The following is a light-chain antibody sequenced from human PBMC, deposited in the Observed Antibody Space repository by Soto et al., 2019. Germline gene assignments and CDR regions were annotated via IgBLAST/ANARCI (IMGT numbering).Light chain of an antibody. Sequence: ETVMTQSPATLSVSPGERPTLSCRASQSVSSNLAWYQQKPGQAPRLLIYDASTRASGIPARFSGSGSGTAFSLSIISLQSEDFAVYYCQQYNSWPLTFGPGTKVVIK. CDR2: DAS. CDR3: QQYNSWPLT. V-gene: IGKV3-15*01. J-gene: IGKJ3*01. CDR1: QSVSSN.